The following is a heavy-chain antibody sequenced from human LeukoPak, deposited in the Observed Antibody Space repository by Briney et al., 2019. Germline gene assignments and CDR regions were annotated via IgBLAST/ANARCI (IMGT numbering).Heavy chain of an antibody. CDR1: GFTFSSYD. J-gene: IGHJ4*02. CDR3: TTGTGRSGVYIVVVPAAILH. Sequence: PGGSLRLSCAASGFTFSSYDMHWVRQAPGKGLEWVAFIRYDGNIKYFADSVKGRFTISRDTSKNTLYLQMNSLRAEDTAVYYCTTGTGRSGVYIVVVPAAILHWGQGTLVTVSS. CDR2: IRYDGNIK. V-gene: IGHV3-30*02. D-gene: IGHD2-2*02.